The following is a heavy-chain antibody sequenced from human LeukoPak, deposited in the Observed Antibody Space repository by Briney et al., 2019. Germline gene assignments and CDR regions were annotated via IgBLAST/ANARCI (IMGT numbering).Heavy chain of an antibody. V-gene: IGHV3-30*02. Sequence: GGSLRLSCAASGFTFSSSDMHWVRQAPGKGLEWVAFIRYDGNNKYYADSVKGRFTISRDNSKNTLYLQMNSLRAEDTAVYYCAKDKVAEWELPYDYWGQGTLVTVSS. CDR3: AKDKVAEWELPYDY. J-gene: IGHJ4*02. CDR1: GFTFSSSD. CDR2: IRYDGNNK. D-gene: IGHD1-26*01.